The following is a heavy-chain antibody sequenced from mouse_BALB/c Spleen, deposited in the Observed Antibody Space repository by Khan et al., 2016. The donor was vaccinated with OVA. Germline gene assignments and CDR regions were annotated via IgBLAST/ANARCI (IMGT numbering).Heavy chain of an antibody. V-gene: IGHV1S46*01. J-gene: IGHJ3*01. CDR1: GFSFTDYM. CDR3: ARSGWLQGLFGY. CDR2: INPDNGNT. Sequence: VQLKEAGPELVKPAASVKISCKTSGFSFTDYMMLWVKQSHEKSLEWIGSINPDNGNTTYNLKFKDKATLTADKSSNTAYMQLNSLTSEDSAVXYCARSGWLQGLFGYWGQGTLVTVSA. D-gene: IGHD2-2*01.